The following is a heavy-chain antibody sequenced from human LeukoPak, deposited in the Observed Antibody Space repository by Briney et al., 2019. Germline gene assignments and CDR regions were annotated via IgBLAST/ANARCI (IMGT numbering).Heavy chain of an antibody. CDR1: GFTFSYHW. CDR2: ISYDGSDK. V-gene: IGHV3-30*18. D-gene: IGHD5-18*01. Sequence: GGSLRLSCAASGFTFSYHWMTWVRQAPGKGLEWVAVISYDGSDKYSADSVKGRFTISRDNSKNTLYLQMNSLRAEDTAVYYCAKNAHYQGYSYGGIDYWGQGTLVTVSS. CDR3: AKNAHYQGYSYGGIDY. J-gene: IGHJ4*02.